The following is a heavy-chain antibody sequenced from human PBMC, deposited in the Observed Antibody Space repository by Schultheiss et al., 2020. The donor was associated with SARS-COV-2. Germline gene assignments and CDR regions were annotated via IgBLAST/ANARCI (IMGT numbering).Heavy chain of an antibody. Sequence: GGSLRLSCAASGFTFSSCSMNWVRQAPGMGLEWVASISSSGSYIYYADSLKGRFSISRDNANNSLYLHMDNLRAEDTAVYYCARDPGSELRRNNYFDYWGQGTLVTVSS. CDR2: ISSSGSYI. J-gene: IGHJ4*02. V-gene: IGHV3-21*01. CDR3: ARDPGSELRRNNYFDY. CDR1: GFTFSSCS. D-gene: IGHD4-23*01.